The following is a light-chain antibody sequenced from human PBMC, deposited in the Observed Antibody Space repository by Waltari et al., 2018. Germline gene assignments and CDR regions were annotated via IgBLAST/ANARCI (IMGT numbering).Light chain of an antibody. V-gene: IGKV1-5*03. CDR1: QSISSW. Sequence: DIQMTQSPSTLSASVGDRVIITCRASQSISSWLAWYQQKPGKAPKLLIYQASNLESGVPSRFSGSGSGTEFTLTISSLQPDDLATYYCQQYSTYATGTFGQGTKLEIK. CDR2: QAS. J-gene: IGKJ2*01. CDR3: QQYSTYATGT.